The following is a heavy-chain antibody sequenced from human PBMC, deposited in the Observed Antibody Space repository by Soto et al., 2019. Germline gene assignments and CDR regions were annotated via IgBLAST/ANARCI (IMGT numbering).Heavy chain of an antibody. D-gene: IGHD2-21*02. V-gene: IGHV4-39*01. Sequence: SETLSLTCTVSGGSISSSIYYWGWIRQPPGKGLEWIGSIYYSGSTYYNPSLKSRVTISVDTSKNQFSLKLSSVTAADTAVYYCARRGGNSDWYYYYGMDVWGQGTTVNVSS. CDR1: GGSISSSIYY. J-gene: IGHJ6*02. CDR2: IYYSGST. CDR3: ARRGGNSDWYYYYGMDV.